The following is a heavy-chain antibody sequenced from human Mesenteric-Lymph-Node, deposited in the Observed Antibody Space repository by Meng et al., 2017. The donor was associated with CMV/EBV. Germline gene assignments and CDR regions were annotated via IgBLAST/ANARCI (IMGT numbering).Heavy chain of an antibody. D-gene: IGHD3-3*01. J-gene: IGHJ6*02. V-gene: IGHV4-59*12. CDR2: IYYSGST. Sequence: SETLSLTCTVSGGSISSYYWSWIRQPPGKGLEWIGSIYYSGSTYYNPSLKSRVTISVDTSKNQFSLKLSSVTAADTAVYYCARVRAIFGVVTYYYYYGMDVWGQGTTVTVSS. CDR1: GGSISSYY. CDR3: ARVRAIFGVVTYYYYYGMDV.